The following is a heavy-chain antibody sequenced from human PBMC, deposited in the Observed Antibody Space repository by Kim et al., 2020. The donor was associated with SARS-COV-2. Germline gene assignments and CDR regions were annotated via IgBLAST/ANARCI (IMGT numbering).Heavy chain of an antibody. CDR3: ARPFPRGLHRLYGDYGPPLPRQYGMDV. D-gene: IGHD4-17*01. V-gene: IGHV3-21*01. Sequence: GGSLRLSCAASGFTFSSYSMNWVRQAPGKGLEWVSSISSSSSYIYYADSVKGRFTISRDNAKNSLYLQMNSLRAEDTAVYYCARPFPRGLHRLYGDYGPPLPRQYGMDVWGQGTTVTVSS. CDR1: GFTFSSYS. J-gene: IGHJ6*02. CDR2: ISSSSSYI.